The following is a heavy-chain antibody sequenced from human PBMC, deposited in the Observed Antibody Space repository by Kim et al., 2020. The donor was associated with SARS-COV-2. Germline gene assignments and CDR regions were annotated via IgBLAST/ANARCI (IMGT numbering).Heavy chain of an antibody. J-gene: IGHJ2*01. CDR3: VRPGAQYLGNWYFDL. V-gene: IGHV3-74*01. D-gene: IGHD7-27*01. CDR1: GFTFSHYW. Sequence: GGSLRLSCTASGFTFSHYWMHWVSQAPGKGLEWVSRLNTDGASTDYADSVRGRFTITRDNAKNTLHLAMSSLRGDDSAVYYCVRPGAQYLGNWYFDLWG. CDR2: LNTDGAST.